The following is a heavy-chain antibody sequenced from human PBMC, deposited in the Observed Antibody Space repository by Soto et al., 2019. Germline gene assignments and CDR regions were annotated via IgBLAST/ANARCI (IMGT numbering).Heavy chain of an antibody. D-gene: IGHD3-10*01. V-gene: IGHV3-23*01. CDR2: ISGSGGST. CDR3: AKVRGVGRGPATAPDAFDI. J-gene: IGHJ3*02. CDR1: GFTFSSYA. Sequence: GGSLRLSCAASGFTFSSYAMSWVRQAPGKGLEWVSAISGSGGSTYYADSVKGRFTISRDNSKNTLYLQMNSLRAEDTAVYYCAKVRGVGRGPATAPDAFDIWGQGTMVTVSS.